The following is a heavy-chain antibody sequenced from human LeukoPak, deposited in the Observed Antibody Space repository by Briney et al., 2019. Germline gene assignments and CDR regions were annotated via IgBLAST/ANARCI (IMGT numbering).Heavy chain of an antibody. CDR1: GGSFSGYY. CDR3: AREDHSSIAVAGTQLNAFDI. CDR2: INHSGST. D-gene: IGHD6-19*01. Sequence: SETLSLTCAVYGGSFSGYYWIWIRQPPGKGLEWIGEINHSGSTNYNPSLKSRVTISVDTSKHQFSLQMSSVPAADTAVYYCAREDHSSIAVAGTQLNAFDIWGQGTMVTVSS. J-gene: IGHJ3*02. V-gene: IGHV4-34*01.